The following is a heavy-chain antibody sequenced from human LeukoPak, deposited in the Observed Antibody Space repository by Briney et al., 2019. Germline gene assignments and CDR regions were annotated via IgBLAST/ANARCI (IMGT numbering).Heavy chain of an antibody. V-gene: IGHV3-64*01. Sequence: GGSLRLSCAASGFIFNSYAMHWVRQAPGRGLEYVSAITSNGGSTFYANSVKGRFTISRDNSKNTPYLQMGSLRAEDMAVYYCTRGPGYDYVWGSYRVDYWVQGTLVTVSS. CDR3: TRGPGYDYVWGSYRVDY. D-gene: IGHD3-16*02. J-gene: IGHJ4*02. CDR2: ITSNGGST. CDR1: GFIFNSYA.